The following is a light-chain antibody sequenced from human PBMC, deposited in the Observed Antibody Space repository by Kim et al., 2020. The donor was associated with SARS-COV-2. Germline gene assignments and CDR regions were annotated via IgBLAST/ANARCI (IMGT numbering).Light chain of an antibody. CDR2: DAS. J-gene: IGKJ4*01. CDR3: QQRNKWPT. CDR1: QSVASY. V-gene: IGKV3-11*01. Sequence: EIVLTQSPATLSLSPGERATLSCRASQSVASYLAWYQQKPGQAPRLLIYDASNRATGIPVRFSGSGSGTDFTLTISSLQPEDFAVYYCQQRNKWPTFGGGTKVDIK.